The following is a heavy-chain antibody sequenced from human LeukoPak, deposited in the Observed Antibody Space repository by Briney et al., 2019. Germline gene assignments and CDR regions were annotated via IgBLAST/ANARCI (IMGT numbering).Heavy chain of an antibody. CDR1: GFTFSSYD. Sequence: GGSLSLSCSASGFTFSSYDMNWVRQAPGRGLEWLSYSNSGSRDTYDADSVKGRFTISRDNAKNSLYLQMDSLRDEDTAVYYCARDRTRAARLGGLDYWGQGTLVTVSS. J-gene: IGHJ4*02. CDR3: ARDRTRAARLGGLDY. CDR2: SNSGSRDT. V-gene: IGHV3-48*02. D-gene: IGHD6-6*01.